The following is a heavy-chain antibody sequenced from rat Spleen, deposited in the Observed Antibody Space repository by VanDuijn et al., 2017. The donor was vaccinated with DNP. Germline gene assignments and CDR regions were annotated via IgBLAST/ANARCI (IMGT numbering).Heavy chain of an antibody. V-gene: IGHV3-3*01. D-gene: IGHD1-4*01. CDR2: INSAGST. CDR1: DYSITSSYR. CDR3: ARWPGYNPPYAMDV. J-gene: IGHJ4*01. Sequence: EVQLQESGPGLVKPSQSLSLTCSVTDYSITSSYRWSWIRKFPGNKLEWMAYINSAGSTNYNPSLKSRISITRDTSKNQIFLQVNSVTTEDTATYYCARWPGYNPPYAMDVWGQGTSVTVSS.